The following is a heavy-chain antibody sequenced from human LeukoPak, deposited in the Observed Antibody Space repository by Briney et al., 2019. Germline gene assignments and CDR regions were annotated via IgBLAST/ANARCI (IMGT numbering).Heavy chain of an antibody. V-gene: IGHV3-7*01. D-gene: IGHD1-1*01. CDR3: AREVWNGPPLDY. CDR2: IKQDGSEK. J-gene: IGHJ4*02. CDR1: GFTFSDYY. Sequence: PGGSLRLSCVASGFTFSDYYMSWVRQPPGKGLEWVANIKQDGSEKYYVDSVKGRFTISRDNAKNSLFLQMNSLRAEDTAVYYCAREVWNGPPLDYWGQGTLVTVSS.